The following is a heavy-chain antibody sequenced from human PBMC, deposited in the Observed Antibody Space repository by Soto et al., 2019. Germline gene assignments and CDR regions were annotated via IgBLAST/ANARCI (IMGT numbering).Heavy chain of an antibody. CDR3: ARERDGYNRAYGMDV. V-gene: IGHV4-31*03. J-gene: IGHJ6*02. Sequence: PSETLSLTCTVSGGSISSGGYYWSWIRQHPGKGLEWIGYIYYSGSTYYNPSLKSRVTISVDTAKNQFSLKLSSVTAADTAVYYCARERDGYNRAYGMDVWGQGTTVTVS. D-gene: IGHD5-12*01. CDR2: IYYSGST. CDR1: GGSISSGGYY.